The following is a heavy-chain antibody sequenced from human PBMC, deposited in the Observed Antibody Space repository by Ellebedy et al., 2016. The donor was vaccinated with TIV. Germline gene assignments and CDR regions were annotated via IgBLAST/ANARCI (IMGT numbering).Heavy chain of an antibody. D-gene: IGHD6-13*01. V-gene: IGHV3-74*01. J-gene: IGHJ4*02. Sequence: PGGSLRLSCAASGFTFTDHWMHWVRQAPGEGLVWVSRVSWDGTTTHYADSVKGRFTISRDNAKNTLYLQMNSLRSEDTGVYYCARGHNAGLECWGQGTLVTVSS. CDR3: ARGHNAGLEC. CDR1: GFTFTDHW. CDR2: VSWDGTTT.